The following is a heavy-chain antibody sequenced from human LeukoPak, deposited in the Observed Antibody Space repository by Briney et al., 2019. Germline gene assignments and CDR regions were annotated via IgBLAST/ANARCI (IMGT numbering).Heavy chain of an antibody. J-gene: IGHJ4*02. CDR1: GYTFTSYA. CDR3: ARASRYFDWTKLKRPTTLSY. V-gene: IGHV7-4-1*02. CDR2: INTNTGNP. Sequence: GASVKVSCKASGYTFTSYAMNWVRQAPGQGLEWMGWINTNTGNPTYAQGFTGRFVFSLDTSVSTAYLQISSLKAEDTAVYYCARASRYFDWTKLKRPTTLSYWGQGTLVTVSS. D-gene: IGHD3-9*01.